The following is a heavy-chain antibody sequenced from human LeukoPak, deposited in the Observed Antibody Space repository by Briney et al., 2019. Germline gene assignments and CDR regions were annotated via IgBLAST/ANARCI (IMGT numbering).Heavy chain of an antibody. J-gene: IGHJ4*02. CDR1: GYSFTSYW. CDR3: ARRTIVGAGGGSSYYFDY. CDR2: IYPGDSDT. D-gene: IGHD6-13*01. Sequence: GESLKISFKGSGYSFTSYWIGWVRQMPGKGLEWMGIIYPGDSDTRYSPSFQGQVTISADKSISTAYLQWSSLKASDTAMYYCARRTIVGAGGGSSYYFDYWGQGTLVTVSS. V-gene: IGHV5-51*01.